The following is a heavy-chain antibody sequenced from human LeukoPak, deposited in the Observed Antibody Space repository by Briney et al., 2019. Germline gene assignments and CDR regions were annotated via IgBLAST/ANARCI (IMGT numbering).Heavy chain of an antibody. D-gene: IGHD7-27*01. CDR2: IYPGDSDT. Sequence: GESLKISCQGSGYSFTTYWIGWVRQMPGKGLGWMGIIYPGDSDTRYSPSFQGQVTISADKSISTAYLQWSSLEASDTAMYYCARQSLGGTADYWGQGTLVTVSS. J-gene: IGHJ4*02. CDR1: GYSFTTYW. V-gene: IGHV5-51*01. CDR3: ARQSLGGTADY.